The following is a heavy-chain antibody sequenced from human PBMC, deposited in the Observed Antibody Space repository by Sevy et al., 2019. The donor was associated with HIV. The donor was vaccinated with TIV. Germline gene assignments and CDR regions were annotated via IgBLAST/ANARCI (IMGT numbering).Heavy chain of an antibody. CDR1: GYTFTGYY. CDR2: INPDSGGP. Sequence: ASVKVSCKASGYTFTGYYMHWMRQAPGQGLEWMGWINPDSGGPTYAPKFQGRVTLTRDTSISTAYMDLSRLKSDDTAVYYCVRDDRDGYCEYWGQGTLVTVSS. V-gene: IGHV1-2*02. CDR3: VRDDRDGYCEY. J-gene: IGHJ4*02.